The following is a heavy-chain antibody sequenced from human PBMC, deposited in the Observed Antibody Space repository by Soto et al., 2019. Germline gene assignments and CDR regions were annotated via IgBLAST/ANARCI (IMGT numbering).Heavy chain of an antibody. Sequence: QVQLQESGPGLVKPLETLSLTCNVSGGSISSFYWSWIRQPPGKGLEWIGYIHNSGTTNYNPSLKSRVTISVDTSKNQFSLKLTSVTAADMAVYYCARETTYYYHAMDVWGQGTTVTVSS. J-gene: IGHJ6*02. CDR3: ARETTYYYHAMDV. V-gene: IGHV4-59*01. CDR2: IHNSGTT. D-gene: IGHD1-1*01. CDR1: GGSISSFY.